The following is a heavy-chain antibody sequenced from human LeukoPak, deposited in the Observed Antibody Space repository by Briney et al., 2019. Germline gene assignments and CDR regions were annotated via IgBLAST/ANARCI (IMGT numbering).Heavy chain of an antibody. V-gene: IGHV4-34*01. D-gene: IGHD6-13*01. CDR3: ARVAASDY. CDR1: GGSFSGYY. J-gene: IGHJ4*02. Sequence: SETLSLTCAVYGGSFSGYYWSWIRQPPGKGLEWIGEINHSGSTNYNPSLKSRVTISVDTSKNQFSLKLSSVTAADTAVYYCARVAASDYWGQGTPVTVSS. CDR2: INHSGST.